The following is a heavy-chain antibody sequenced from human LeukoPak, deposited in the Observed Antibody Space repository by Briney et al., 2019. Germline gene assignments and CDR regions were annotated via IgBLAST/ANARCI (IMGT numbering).Heavy chain of an antibody. CDR1: GYTFTSYG. CDR2: ISAYNGNT. J-gene: IGHJ3*02. D-gene: IGHD3-22*01. V-gene: IGHV1-18*01. Sequence: GASVKVSCKASGYTFTSYGISWVRQAPGQGLEWMGWISAYNGNTNYAQKLQGRVTMTTDTSTSTAYMELRSLRSDDTAVYYCARVETRITMIVVVIHDAFDIWGQGTMVTVSS. CDR3: ARVETRITMIVVVIHDAFDI.